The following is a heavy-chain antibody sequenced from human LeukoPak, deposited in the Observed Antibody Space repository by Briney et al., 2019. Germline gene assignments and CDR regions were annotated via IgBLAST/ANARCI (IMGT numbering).Heavy chain of an antibody. V-gene: IGHV3-30*03. CDR2: ISYDGSNK. D-gene: IGHD1-26*01. Sequence: GRSLRLSCAASGFTFSSYGMHWVRQAPGKGLEWVAVISYDGSNKYYADSVKGRFTISRDNSKKTLYLQMNSLRAEDTAVYYCARVGGSYWGWFDPWGQGTLVTVSS. J-gene: IGHJ5*02. CDR1: GFTFSSYG. CDR3: ARVGGSYWGWFDP.